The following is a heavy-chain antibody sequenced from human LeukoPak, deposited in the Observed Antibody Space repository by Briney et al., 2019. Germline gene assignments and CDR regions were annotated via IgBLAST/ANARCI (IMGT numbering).Heavy chain of an antibody. Sequence: QAGGSLRLSCAASGFTFSSYWMSWVRRAPGKGLEWVANIKQDGSEKYYVDSVKGRFTISSDNAKNSLYLQMNSLRAEDTAVYYCARTDYDILTGSFPFDYWGQGTLVTVSS. CDR1: GFTFSSYW. D-gene: IGHD3-9*01. J-gene: IGHJ4*02. V-gene: IGHV3-7*01. CDR3: ARTDYDILTGSFPFDY. CDR2: IKQDGSEK.